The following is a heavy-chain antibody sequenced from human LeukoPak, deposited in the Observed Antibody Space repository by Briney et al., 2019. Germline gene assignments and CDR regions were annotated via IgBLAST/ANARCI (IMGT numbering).Heavy chain of an antibody. CDR2: ISGSGGST. CDR1: GFTFSSYA. D-gene: IGHD2-2*01. V-gene: IGHV3-23*01. CDR3: AKDMGYCSSTSCYPDIDY. Sequence: GGSLRLSCAASGFTFSSYAMSWVRQAPGKGLEWVSAISGSGGSTYYADSVKGRFTISRDNSKNALYLQMNSLRAEDTAVYYCAKDMGYCSSTSCYPDIDYWGQGTLVTVSS. J-gene: IGHJ4*02.